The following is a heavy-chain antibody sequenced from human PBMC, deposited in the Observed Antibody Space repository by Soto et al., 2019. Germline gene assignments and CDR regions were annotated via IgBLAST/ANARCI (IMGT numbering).Heavy chain of an antibody. J-gene: IGHJ6*02. CDR3: ARGGDCTNGVCSDYGMDV. Sequence: QVQLVESGGGVVQPGRSLRLSCAASGFTFSSYAMHWVRQAPGKGLEWVAVISYDGSNKYYADSVKGRFTISRDNSKNTLYLQMNSLRAEDTAVYYCARGGDCTNGVCSDYGMDVWGQGTTVTVSS. CDR1: GFTFSSYA. D-gene: IGHD2-8*01. V-gene: IGHV3-30-3*01. CDR2: ISYDGSNK.